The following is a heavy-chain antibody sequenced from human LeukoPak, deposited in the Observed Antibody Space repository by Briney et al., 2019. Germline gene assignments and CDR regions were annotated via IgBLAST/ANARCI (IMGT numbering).Heavy chain of an antibody. J-gene: IGHJ4*02. CDR1: GFTFSSYG. CDR3: ARDRGLSSGWPYYFDY. D-gene: IGHD6-19*01. Sequence: GGSLRLSCAASGFTFSSYGMHWVRQAPGKGLEWVAFIRYDGSNKYYADSVKGRFTISRDNSKNTLYLQMNSLRAEDTAVYYCARDRGLSSGWPYYFDYWGQGTLVTVSS. CDR2: IRYDGSNK. V-gene: IGHV3-30*02.